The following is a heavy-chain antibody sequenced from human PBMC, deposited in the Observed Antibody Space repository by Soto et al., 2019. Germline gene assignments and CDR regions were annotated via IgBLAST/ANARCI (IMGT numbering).Heavy chain of an antibody. D-gene: IGHD3-10*01. J-gene: IGHJ4*02. CDR2: ISSSGSTI. Sequence: LRLSCAASGFTFSSYEMNWVRQAPGKGLEWVSYISSSGSTIYYADSVKGRFTISRDNAKNSLYLQMNSLRAEDTAVYYCASQTVWFGELSLDYWGQGTLVTVSS. V-gene: IGHV3-48*03. CDR1: GFTFSSYE. CDR3: ASQTVWFGELSLDY.